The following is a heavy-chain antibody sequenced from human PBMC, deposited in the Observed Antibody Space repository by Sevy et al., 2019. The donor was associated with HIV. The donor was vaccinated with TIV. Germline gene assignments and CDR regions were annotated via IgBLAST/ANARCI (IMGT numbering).Heavy chain of an antibody. CDR1: GFTFSSYG. CDR3: AGDLVSYNYGAYGPSFMPDY. J-gene: IGHJ4*02. D-gene: IGHD2-2*01. Sequence: GGSLRLSCAASGFTFSSYGMHWVRQAPGKGLEWVAVIWFDGSNTFYADSVKGTFTISREIAENTQHLQMNSLRAEDTTGYYCAGDLVSYNYGAYGPSFMPDYWGQGTVVTVSS. CDR2: IWFDGSNT. V-gene: IGHV3-33*01.